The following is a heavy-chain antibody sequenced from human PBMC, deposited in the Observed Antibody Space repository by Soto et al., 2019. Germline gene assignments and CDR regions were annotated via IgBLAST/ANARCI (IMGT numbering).Heavy chain of an antibody. D-gene: IGHD6-19*01. CDR3: TTASMAVAHHYSYSGRDF. J-gene: IGHJ6*02. V-gene: IGHV3-15*07. Sequence: GGSLRLSCAASGFTFSNAWMNWVRQAPGKGLEWVGRIKSKTDGGTTDYAAPVKGRFTISRDDSKNTPYLQMNSLKTEDTAVYYCTTASMAVAHHYSYSGRDFWGQGTPVTVS. CDR1: GFTFSNAW. CDR2: IKSKTDGGTT.